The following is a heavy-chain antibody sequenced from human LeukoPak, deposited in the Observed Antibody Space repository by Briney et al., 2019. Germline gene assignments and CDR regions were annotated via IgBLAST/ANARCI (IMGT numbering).Heavy chain of an antibody. CDR3: AKGSYYDSSGSFYFDY. CDR1: GFTFSSYA. D-gene: IGHD3-22*01. J-gene: IGHJ4*02. V-gene: IGHV3-23*01. CDR2: ISGSGDNT. Sequence: GGSQRLSCAASGFTFSSYAMSWVRQAPGKGLEWVSGISGSGDNTYYADSVKGRFTISRDNSKNTLYVQVNSLGTEDTAAYYCAKGSYYDSSGSFYFDYWGQGTLVTVSS.